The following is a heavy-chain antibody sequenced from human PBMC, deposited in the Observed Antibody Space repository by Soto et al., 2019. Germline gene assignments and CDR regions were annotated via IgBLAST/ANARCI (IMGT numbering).Heavy chain of an antibody. Sequence: PGGSLRLSCAASGFTFSSYAMSWVRQAPGKGLEWVSAISGSGVSTYYADSVKGRFTISRDNANNSLFLQMNSLRADDTAVYYCVREAREGRYYGMDVWGQGTTVTVSS. J-gene: IGHJ6*02. CDR2: ISGSGVST. D-gene: IGHD3-10*01. V-gene: IGHV3-23*01. CDR1: GFTFSSYA. CDR3: VREAREGRYYGMDV.